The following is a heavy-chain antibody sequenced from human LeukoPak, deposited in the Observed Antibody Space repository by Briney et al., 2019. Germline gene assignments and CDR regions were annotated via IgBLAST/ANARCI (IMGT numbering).Heavy chain of an antibody. V-gene: IGHV1-2*02. Sequence: GASVKVSCKASGYTFTGYYMHWVRQAPGQGLEWMGWINPNSGGTNYAQKFQGRVTMTRDTSISTAYMELSRLRSDDTAVYYCARDHDYSNYYFDYWGQGTLVTVSS. J-gene: IGHJ4*02. CDR2: INPNSGGT. CDR3: ARDHDYSNYYFDY. D-gene: IGHD4-11*01. CDR1: GYTFTGYY.